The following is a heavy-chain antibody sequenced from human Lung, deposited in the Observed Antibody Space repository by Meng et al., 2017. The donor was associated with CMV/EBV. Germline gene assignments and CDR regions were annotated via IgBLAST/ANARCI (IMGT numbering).Heavy chain of an antibody. Sequence: LQLQESGPGLVKPSETLSLICTVSGGSISTSGSYWGWVRRPPGKGLEWIGSVHSSGSTFYIPSLKSRLTISLDTSKNQFSLRLSSVNAADTALYYCARDTGNFQIDYWGQGTLVTVSS. CDR3: ARDTGNFQIDY. CDR1: GGSISTSGSY. CDR2: VHSSGST. J-gene: IGHJ4*02. D-gene: IGHD1-7*01. V-gene: IGHV4-39*07.